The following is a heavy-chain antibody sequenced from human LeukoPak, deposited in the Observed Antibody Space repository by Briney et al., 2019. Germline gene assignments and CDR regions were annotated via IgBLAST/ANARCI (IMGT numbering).Heavy chain of an antibody. V-gene: IGHV1-2*02. CDR3: ARKYSSSWPSYYYYGMDV. D-gene: IGHD6-13*01. CDR1: GYTFTGYY. J-gene: IGHJ6*02. CDR2: INPNSGGT. Sequence: ASVKVSCKASGYTFTGYYMHWVRQAPGQGLEWMGWINPNSGGTNYAQKFQGRVTMTRDTSISTAYMELSRLRSDDTAVYDCARKYSSSWPSYYYYGMDVWGQGTTVTVSS.